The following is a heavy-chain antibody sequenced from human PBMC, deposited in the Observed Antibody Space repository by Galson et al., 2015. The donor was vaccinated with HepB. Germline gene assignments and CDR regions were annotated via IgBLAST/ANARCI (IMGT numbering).Heavy chain of an antibody. J-gene: IGHJ3*02. Sequence: QSGAEVKKPGESLKISCKGSGYTFTRYWIGWVRQMPGRGLEWMAIINPSDSESRYSPSVQGQVTISAVKSITTAYLQWGSLEASDTAMYYCARRELGGDVDAFDIWGQGTMVTVSS. V-gene: IGHV5-51*01. D-gene: IGHD3-10*01. CDR3: ARRELGGDVDAFDI. CDR2: INPSDSES. CDR1: GYTFTRYW.